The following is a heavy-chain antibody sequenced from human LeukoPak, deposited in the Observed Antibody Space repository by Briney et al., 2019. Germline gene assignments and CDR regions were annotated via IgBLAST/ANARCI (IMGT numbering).Heavy chain of an antibody. CDR1: GGSISSINYY. D-gene: IGHD2/OR15-2a*01. CDR3: ARAGISLPHYFFDY. Sequence: SETLSLTCTVSGGSISSINYYWGWIRQPPGKGLEWIGSIYYSGSTYYNPSLKSRFTISVDTSKNQFSLKESSVTAADTAVYYCARAGISLPHYFFDYWGQGTLVTVSS. V-gene: IGHV4-39*07. CDR2: IYYSGST. J-gene: IGHJ4*01.